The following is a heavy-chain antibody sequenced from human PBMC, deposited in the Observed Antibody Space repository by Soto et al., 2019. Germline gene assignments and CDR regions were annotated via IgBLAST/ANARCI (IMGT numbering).Heavy chain of an antibody. CDR3: ARCPVDSNGWYPIDY. CDR2: INAGNGNT. Sequence: ASLKVSCKASGYTFTSYAMHWVRQAPGQRLEWMGWINAGNGNTKYSQKFQGRVTITRDTSASTAYMELSSLRSEDTAVYYCARCPVDSNGWYPIDYWGQGTQVTLSS. J-gene: IGHJ4*02. CDR1: GYTFTSYA. D-gene: IGHD6-19*01. V-gene: IGHV1-3*01.